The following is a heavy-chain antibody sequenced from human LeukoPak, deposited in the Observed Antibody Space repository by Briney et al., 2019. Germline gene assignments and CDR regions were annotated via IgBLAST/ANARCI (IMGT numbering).Heavy chain of an antibody. CDR3: VRNTMVRGVIPGMDV. CDR2: IYYSGST. J-gene: IGHJ6*02. Sequence: SETLSLTCTVSGGSISSYYWSWIRQPPGKGLEWIGYIYYSGSTNYNPSLKSRVTISVDTSKNQFSLKLSSVTAADTAVYYCVRNTMVRGVIPGMDVWGQGTTVTVSS. D-gene: IGHD3-10*01. CDR1: GGSISSYY. V-gene: IGHV4-59*08.